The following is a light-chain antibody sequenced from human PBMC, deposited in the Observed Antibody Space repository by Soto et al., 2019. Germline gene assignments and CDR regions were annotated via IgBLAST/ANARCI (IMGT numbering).Light chain of an antibody. Sequence: ELGMTQSPATLSVFPGERVTLSCRASESVGSNLAWYQQKPGQAPRLLIYGASTRATGVPARFSGSGSGTEFTLTISSLQSEDFALYYCQQYNNWLTFGGGTKVEIE. J-gene: IGKJ4*01. V-gene: IGKV3-15*01. CDR1: ESVGSN. CDR3: QQYNNWLT. CDR2: GAS.